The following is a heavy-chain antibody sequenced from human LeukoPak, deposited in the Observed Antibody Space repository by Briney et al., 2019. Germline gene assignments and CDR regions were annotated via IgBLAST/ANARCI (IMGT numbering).Heavy chain of an antibody. CDR1: GGSISSYY. D-gene: IGHD6-13*01. V-gene: IGHV4-59*01. CDR3: ARINGIAAAGNWFDP. J-gene: IGHJ5*02. Sequence: ASETLSLTCTVSGGSISSYYWSWIRQPPGKGLEWIGYIYYSGSTNYNPSLKSRVTISVDTSKNQFSLKLSSVTAADTAVYYCARINGIAAAGNWFDPWGQGTLVTVSS. CDR2: IYYSGST.